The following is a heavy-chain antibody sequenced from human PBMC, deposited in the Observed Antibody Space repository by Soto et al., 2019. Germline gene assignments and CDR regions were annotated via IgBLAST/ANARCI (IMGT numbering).Heavy chain of an antibody. CDR3: ARDSARAEYFQH. J-gene: IGHJ1*01. Sequence: SETLSLTCAVSGGSISSGGYSWSWIRQPPGKGLEWIGYIYHSGSTYYNPSLKSRVTISVDRSKNQFSLKLSSVTAADTAVYYCARDSARAEYFQHWGQGTRVTVSS. CDR2: IYHSGST. CDR1: GGSISSGGYS. V-gene: IGHV4-30-2*01.